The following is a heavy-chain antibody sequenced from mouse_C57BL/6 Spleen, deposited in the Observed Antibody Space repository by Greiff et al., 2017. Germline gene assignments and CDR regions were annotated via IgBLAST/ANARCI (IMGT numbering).Heavy chain of an antibody. CDR2: IYPGDGDT. CDR3: ARWEGYYSYYSED. Sequence: QVQLQQSGPELVKPGASVKISCTASGYAFSSSWMNWVKQRPGQGLEWIGRIYPGDGDTNYNGKFKGKATLTADKSSSTAYMQLSSLTSEDSAVYFCARWEGYYSYYSEDWGQGTTLTVSS. J-gene: IGHJ2*01. D-gene: IGHD2-12*01. V-gene: IGHV1-82*01. CDR1: GYAFSSSW.